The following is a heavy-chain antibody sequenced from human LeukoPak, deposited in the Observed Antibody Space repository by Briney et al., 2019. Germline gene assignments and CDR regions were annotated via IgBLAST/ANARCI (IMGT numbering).Heavy chain of an antibody. V-gene: IGHV3-7*01. CDR2: IKQNGDEK. J-gene: IGHJ4*02. CDR1: GFTFSSYW. Sequence: GGSLRLSCAASGFTFSSYWMTWVRQAPGKGLEWVANIKQNGDEKDYVDSVKGRFTISRDNAKNSLYLQMNSLRAEDTAVYYCAITVTTDDYWGQGTLVTVSS. CDR3: AITVTTDDY. D-gene: IGHD4-17*01.